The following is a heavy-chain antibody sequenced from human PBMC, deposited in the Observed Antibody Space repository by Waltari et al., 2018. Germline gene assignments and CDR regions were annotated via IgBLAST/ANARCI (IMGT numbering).Heavy chain of an antibody. CDR1: GYTFINYG. D-gene: IGHD4-4*01. Sequence: VQLVQSGSEMKQPGASVQVSCKASGYTFINYGVNWVQQAAGKGLEWMGRVDPADSETIYAEKFQGRVTITADTSTDTAYMELSSLRSEDTAVYYCATVLTTVPTYWFDPWGQGTLVTVSS. J-gene: IGHJ5*02. CDR3: ATVLTTVPTYWFDP. V-gene: IGHV1-69-2*01. CDR2: VDPADSET.